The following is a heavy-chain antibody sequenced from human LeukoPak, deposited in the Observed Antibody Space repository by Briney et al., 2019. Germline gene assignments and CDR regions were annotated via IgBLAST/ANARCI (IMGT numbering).Heavy chain of an antibody. CDR1: GFSFSDHG. D-gene: IGHD6-13*01. CDR3: ARDLGITADGNYFDY. J-gene: IGHJ4*02. V-gene: IGHV3-33*01. Sequence: GGPLRLSCAASGFSFSDHGMHWVRQGPGKGLEGVAVIWFDGSYKYYADSVEGRFTVSRDNSKYTLNLEMNSLRAEDTAVYYCARDLGITADGNYFDYWGQGTLVTVSS. CDR2: IWFDGSYK.